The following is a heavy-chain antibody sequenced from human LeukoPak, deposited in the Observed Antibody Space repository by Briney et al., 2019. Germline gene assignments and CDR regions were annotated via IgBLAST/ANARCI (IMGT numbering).Heavy chain of an antibody. Sequence: PGGSLRLSCAASGFTFSDYYMTWIRQAPGKGLEWVAVISYDGSNKYYEDSVKGRFTISRDNSKNTLYLQMNSLRAEDTAVYYCAKDSLLGDYFDCWGQGTLVTVSS. CDR1: GFTFSDYY. D-gene: IGHD3-16*02. J-gene: IGHJ4*02. V-gene: IGHV3-30*18. CDR3: AKDSLLGDYFDC. CDR2: ISYDGSNK.